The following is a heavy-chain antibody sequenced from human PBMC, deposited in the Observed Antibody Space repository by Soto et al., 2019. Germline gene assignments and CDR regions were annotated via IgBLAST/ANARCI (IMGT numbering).Heavy chain of an antibody. D-gene: IGHD5-18*01. J-gene: IGHJ6*02. Sequence: PGGSLRLSCAASGFTFSSYSMNWVRQAPGKGLEWVSAISGSGGSTYYADSVKGRFTISRDNSKNTRYLQMNSLRAEDTAVYYCAKDGSWIQLDYGMDVWGQGTTVTVSS. CDR1: GFTFSSYS. CDR3: AKDGSWIQLDYGMDV. V-gene: IGHV3-23*01. CDR2: ISGSGGST.